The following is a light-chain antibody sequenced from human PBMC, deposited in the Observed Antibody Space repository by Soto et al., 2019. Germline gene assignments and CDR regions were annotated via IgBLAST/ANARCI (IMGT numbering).Light chain of an antibody. CDR2: DTS. Sequence: EIVVTQSPATLSVSPGERVTLSCRASQSVSSSLAWYQQRPGQAPRLLIYDTSTRAAGISARFSGSGSGTEFTLTISSLQSEDFAVDYCQLYIDWPPGTFGQGTAVEIK. CDR1: QSVSSS. V-gene: IGKV3-15*01. J-gene: IGKJ1*01. CDR3: QLYIDWPPGT.